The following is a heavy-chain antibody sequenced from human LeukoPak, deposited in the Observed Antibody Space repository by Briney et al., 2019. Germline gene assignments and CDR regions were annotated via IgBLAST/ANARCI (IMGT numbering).Heavy chain of an antibody. CDR3: TTGGYCTYGVCYFIDY. CDR1: GFTFSDAW. Sequence: GGSLRLSCAASGFTFSDAWMSWVRQAPGKGLEWVGRIESKTDGKTTDYAAPVKGRFTISRDDSKNTLFLQMDSLRTEDTAMYYCTTGGYCTYGVCYFIDYWGQGTLVTVSS. J-gene: IGHJ4*02. CDR2: IESKTDGKTT. D-gene: IGHD2-8*01. V-gene: IGHV3-15*04.